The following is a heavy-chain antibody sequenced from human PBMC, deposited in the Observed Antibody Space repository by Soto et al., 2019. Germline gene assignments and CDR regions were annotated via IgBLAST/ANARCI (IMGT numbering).Heavy chain of an antibody. CDR2: ISAYSVDT. CDR3: ARGHEVIRGALDV. D-gene: IGHD2-21*01. V-gene: IGHV1-18*01. CDR1: GYRFQTYG. J-gene: IGHJ6*02. Sequence: QVQLVQSGAEVKKPGASVKVSCKASGYRFQTYGMTWVRQAPGQGLEWMGWISAYSVDTYTTQKFQDRVTMTTDTSTGTAYMELRGLRSDATAVYYCARGHEVIRGALDVWGQGTTVTFSS.